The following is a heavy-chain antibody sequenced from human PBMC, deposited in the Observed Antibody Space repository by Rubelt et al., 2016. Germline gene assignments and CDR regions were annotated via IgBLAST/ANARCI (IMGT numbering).Heavy chain of an antibody. V-gene: IGHV4-61*05. J-gene: IGHJ6*02. Sequence: RGPPGKGLEWIGYIYYSGSTNYNPSLKSRVTISVDKSKNQFSLKLSSVTAADTAVYYCAIGVPSSSWGNYYYYGMDVWGQGTTVTVSS. CDR3: AIGVPSSSWGNYYYYGMDV. CDR2: IYYSGST. D-gene: IGHD6-13*01.